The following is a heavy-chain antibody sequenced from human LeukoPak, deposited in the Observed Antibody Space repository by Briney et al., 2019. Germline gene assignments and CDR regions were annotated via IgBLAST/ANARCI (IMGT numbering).Heavy chain of an antibody. CDR2: MNPNSGNT. CDR3: ARVAVAGIIYYYYYMDV. Sequence: ASVKVSCKASGYTFTSYDINWVRQATGQGLEWMGWMNPNSGNTGYAQKFQGRVTMTRNTSISTAYMELSSLRSDDTAVYYCARVAVAGIIYYYYYMDVWGKGTTVTISS. CDR1: GYTFTSYD. J-gene: IGHJ6*03. D-gene: IGHD6-19*01. V-gene: IGHV1-8*01.